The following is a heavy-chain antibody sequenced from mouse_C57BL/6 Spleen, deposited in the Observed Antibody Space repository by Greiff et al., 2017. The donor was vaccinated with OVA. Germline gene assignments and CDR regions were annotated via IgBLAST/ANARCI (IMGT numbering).Heavy chain of an antibody. CDR2: IDPSDSYT. D-gene: IGHD2-1*01. Sequence: QVQLKQPGAELVMPGASVKLSCKASAYTFTSYWMHWVKQRPGQGLEWIGEIDPSDSYTNYNQKFKGKSTLTVDKSSSTAYMQLSSLTSEDSAVYYCARSLIYYGFDYWGQGTTLTVSS. CDR3: ARSLIYYGFDY. J-gene: IGHJ2*01. V-gene: IGHV1-69*01. CDR1: AYTFTSYW.